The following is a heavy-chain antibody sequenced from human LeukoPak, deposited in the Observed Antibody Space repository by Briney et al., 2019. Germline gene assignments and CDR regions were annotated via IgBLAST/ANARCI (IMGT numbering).Heavy chain of an antibody. J-gene: IGHJ4*02. V-gene: IGHV3-48*03. CDR2: ISGSGNSI. D-gene: IGHD2-2*01. CDR1: GLTFSAYE. CDR3: VRDGRGYCGSTSCRPFDS. Sequence: GGSLRLSCAASGLTFSAYEMNWVRQAPGKGLEPVSYISGSGNSISYADSVRGRLTISRDNAKNSLFLQMNSLRVEDTAVYYCVRDGRGYCGSTSCRPFDSWGRGTQVTVSS.